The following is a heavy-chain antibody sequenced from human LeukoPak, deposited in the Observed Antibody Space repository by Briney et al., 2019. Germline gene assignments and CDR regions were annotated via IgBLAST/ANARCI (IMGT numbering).Heavy chain of an antibody. D-gene: IGHD3-16*02. V-gene: IGHV3-7*03. CDR3: ARDTITFGGVIAIGDYFDY. J-gene: IGHJ4*02. CDR2: IKQDGSEK. Sequence: GGSLRLSCAASGFTFSSYWMSWVRQAPGKGLEWVANIKQDGSEKYYVDSVKGRFTISRDNAKNSLYLQMNSLRAEDTAVYYCARDTITFGGVIAIGDYFDYWGQGTLVTVSS. CDR1: GFTFSSYW.